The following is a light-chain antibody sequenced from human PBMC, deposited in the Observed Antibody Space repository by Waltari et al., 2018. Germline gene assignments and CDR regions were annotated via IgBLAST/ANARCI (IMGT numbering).Light chain of an antibody. J-gene: IGLJ1*01. CDR2: DVG. CDR1: SIDIGASDH. Sequence: QSALTPPAPVSVSPGQSTTISCTGSSIDIGASDHFAWYQHHPGKAPKLLIWDVGKPASGISDRFPGSKSGNAASLTISGLQAEDEADYYCNSYTTTTTFIYVFGTGTKVTVL. CDR3: NSYTTTTTFIYV. V-gene: IGLV2-14*03.